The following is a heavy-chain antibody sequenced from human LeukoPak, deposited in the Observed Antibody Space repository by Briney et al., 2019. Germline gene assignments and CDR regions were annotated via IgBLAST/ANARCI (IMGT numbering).Heavy chain of an antibody. V-gene: IGHV4-38-2*02. J-gene: IGHJ3*02. D-gene: IGHD5-18*01. CDR2: FYHSGST. CDR3: ARTHTDTAMQIYAFNI. CDR1: GYSISSGYY. Sequence: SETLSLTCTVSGYSISSGYYWGWIRQPPGKGLEWIGNFYHSGSTYYNPSLKSRVTISLDTSKNQFSLKLSSVTAADTAVYYCARTHTDTAMQIYAFNIWGQGTMVTVSS.